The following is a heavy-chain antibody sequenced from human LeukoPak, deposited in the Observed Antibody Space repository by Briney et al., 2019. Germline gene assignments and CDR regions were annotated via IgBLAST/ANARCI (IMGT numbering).Heavy chain of an antibody. V-gene: IGHV1-69*13. CDR1: GGTFSSYA. D-gene: IGHD4-17*01. CDR2: IIPIFGTA. J-gene: IGHJ6*02. Sequence: SVKVSCKASGGTFSSYAISWVRQAPGQGLEWMGGIIPIFGTANYAQKLQGRVTITADESTRTAYVELSSLRSEDTAVYYCARGWFMTTVPFYGMDVWGQGTTLTVSS. CDR3: ARGWFMTTVPFYGMDV.